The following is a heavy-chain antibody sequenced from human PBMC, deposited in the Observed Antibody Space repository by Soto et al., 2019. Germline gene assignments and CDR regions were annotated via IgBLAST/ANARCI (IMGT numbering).Heavy chain of an antibody. CDR1: GYTFTSYD. V-gene: IGHV1-8*01. D-gene: IGHD3-9*01. CDR2: MNPNSGNT. J-gene: IGHJ3*02. Sequence: ASVKVSCKASGYTFTSYDINWVRQATGQGLEWMGWMNPNSGNTGYAQKFQGRVTMTRNTSISTAYMELSSLRSEDTAVYYCARGKELRYFDWLLWTDAFDIWGQGTMVT. CDR3: ARGKELRYFDWLLWTDAFDI.